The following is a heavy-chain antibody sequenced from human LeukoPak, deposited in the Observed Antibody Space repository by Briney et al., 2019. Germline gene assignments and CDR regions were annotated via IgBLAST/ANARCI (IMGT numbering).Heavy chain of an antibody. V-gene: IGHV1-2*02. Sequence: GASVKDSCKASGYTFTGYYMHWVRQAPGQGLEWMGWINPNSGGTNYAQKFQGRVTMTRDTSISTAYMELSRLRSDDTAVYYCARERAADTAMETYYYGMDVWGQGTTVTVSS. J-gene: IGHJ6*02. CDR1: GYTFTGYY. D-gene: IGHD5-18*01. CDR2: INPNSGGT. CDR3: ARERAADTAMETYYYGMDV.